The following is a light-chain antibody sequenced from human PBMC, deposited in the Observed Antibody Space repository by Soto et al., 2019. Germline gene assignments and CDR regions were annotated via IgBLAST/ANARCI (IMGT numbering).Light chain of an antibody. CDR2: GVS. Sequence: ETVLTQSPGTLSLSPGERAALSCRASQSVRSNYLAWYQQKPGQAPRLLIHGVSSRSTGTPDRFSGSGSGTDFTLTISRLGPEDFAVYYCQQYGNSPRTFGQGTKVEIK. V-gene: IGKV3-20*01. J-gene: IGKJ1*01. CDR1: QSVRSNY. CDR3: QQYGNSPRT.